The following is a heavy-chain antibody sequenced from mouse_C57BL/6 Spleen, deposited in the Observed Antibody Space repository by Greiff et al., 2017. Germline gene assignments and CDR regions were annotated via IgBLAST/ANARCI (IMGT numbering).Heavy chain of an antibody. CDR1: GYTFTSYW. CDR3: ARWATTVFGY. CDR2: IDPSDSET. D-gene: IGHD1-1*01. Sequence: QVQLQQPGAELVRPGSSVKLSCKASGYTFTSYWMHWVKQRPIQGLEWIGNIDPSDSETHYNQKFKDKATLTVDKSSSTAYMQLSSLTSEGSAVYYCARWATTVFGYWGQGTTLTVSS. J-gene: IGHJ2*01. V-gene: IGHV1-52*01.